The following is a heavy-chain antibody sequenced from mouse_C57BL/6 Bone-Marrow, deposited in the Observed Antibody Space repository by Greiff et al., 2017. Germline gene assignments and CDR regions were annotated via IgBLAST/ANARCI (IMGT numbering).Heavy chain of an antibody. V-gene: IGHV1-69*01. J-gene: IGHJ3*01. CDR1: GYTFTSYW. D-gene: IGHD1-1*01. CDR3: AREGPLRGFAY. Sequence: VQLQQPGAELVMPGASVKLSCKASGYTFTSYWMHWVKQRPGQGLEWIGEIDPYASYTNYNQKFKGKSTLTVDKSSSTAYMQLSSLTSEDAAVYYCAREGPLRGFAYWGQGTLVTVSA. CDR2: IDPYASYT.